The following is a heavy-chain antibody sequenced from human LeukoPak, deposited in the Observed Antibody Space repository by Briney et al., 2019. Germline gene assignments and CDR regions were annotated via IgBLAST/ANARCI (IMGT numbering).Heavy chain of an antibody. CDR3: KADGDALGAFDI. V-gene: IGHV3-15*01. Sequence: GGSLRLSCAASGFTFSNAWMSWVRQAPGKGLEWVGRIKSKTDGGTTDYAAPVKGRFTISRDDSKNTLYLQMNSLKTEDTAVYYCKADGDALGAFDIWGQGTMVTVSS. J-gene: IGHJ3*02. CDR1: GFTFSNAW. CDR2: IKSKTDGGTT. D-gene: IGHD4-17*01.